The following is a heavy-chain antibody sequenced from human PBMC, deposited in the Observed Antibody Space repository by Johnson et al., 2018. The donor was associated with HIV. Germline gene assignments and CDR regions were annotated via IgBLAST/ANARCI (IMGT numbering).Heavy chain of an antibody. D-gene: IGHD2-2*01. Sequence: SGFTFSDYYMSWIRQAPGKGLEWVSYISMSGRTIYYADSVKGRFTISRDNAKNSLYLQMNSLRAEDTAVYYCAREGFVVLPAAMRLFAFDIWGQGTMVTVSS. CDR1: GFTFSDYY. V-gene: IGHV3-11*04. CDR2: ISMSGRTI. CDR3: AREGFVVLPAAMRLFAFDI. J-gene: IGHJ3*02.